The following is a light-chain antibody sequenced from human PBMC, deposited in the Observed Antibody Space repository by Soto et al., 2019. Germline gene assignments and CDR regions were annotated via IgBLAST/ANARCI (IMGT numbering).Light chain of an antibody. CDR2: KAS. CDR3: QQCDSYPIT. J-gene: IGKJ5*01. CDR1: RNINIW. Sequence: DIQMTQSPSTLSASVGDTVTITCRASRNINIWLAWYQQKPGKAPNLLIYKASNLESGVPSRFSGSGSGTEFTLTISSLQPDDSATYYCQQCDSYPITFGQGTRLEIK. V-gene: IGKV1-5*03.